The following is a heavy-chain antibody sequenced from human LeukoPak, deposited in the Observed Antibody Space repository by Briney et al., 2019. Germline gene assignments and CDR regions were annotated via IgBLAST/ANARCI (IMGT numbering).Heavy chain of an antibody. J-gene: IGHJ6*04. V-gene: IGHV1-24*01. CDR2: FDPEDGET. Sequence: GASVKVSCKVSGYTLTELSMHRVRQAPGKGLEWMGGFDPEDGETIYAQKFQGRVTMTEDTSTDTAYMELSSLRSEDTAVYYCATNLGVLRYFDWLSPGYYGMDVWGKGTTVTVSS. CDR1: GYTLTELS. CDR3: ATNLGVLRYFDWLSPGYYGMDV. D-gene: IGHD3-9*01.